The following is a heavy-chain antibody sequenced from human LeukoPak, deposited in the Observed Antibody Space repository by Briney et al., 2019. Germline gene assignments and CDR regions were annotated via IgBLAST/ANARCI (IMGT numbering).Heavy chain of an antibody. J-gene: IGHJ4*02. V-gene: IGHV3-21*06. D-gene: IGHD4-17*01. CDR3: ARYGDYLFDY. CDR1: GFNFRTFS. Sequence: GESLRLSCVVSGFNFRTFSMNWVRQVPGKGPEWVSSISSTSSYIYYGDAVRGRFTVFRDNAKNSVYLQMNSLRAEDTAVYYCARYGDYLFDYWGQGTLVTVSS. CDR2: ISSTSSYI.